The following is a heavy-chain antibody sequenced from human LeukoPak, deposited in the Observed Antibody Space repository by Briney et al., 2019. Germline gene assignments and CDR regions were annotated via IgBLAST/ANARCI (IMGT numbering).Heavy chain of an antibody. Sequence: PGGSLRLSCAASGFTFSSYAMSWVRQAPGKGLEWVSAISGSGGSTYYADSVKGRFTISRDNSKNTLYLQMNSLRAEDTAVYYCAKDRGYYDFWSGYYLGNHFDYWGQGTLVTVSS. CDR2: ISGSGGST. CDR3: AKDRGYYDFWSGYYLGNHFDY. CDR1: GFTFSSYA. J-gene: IGHJ4*02. V-gene: IGHV3-23*01. D-gene: IGHD3-3*01.